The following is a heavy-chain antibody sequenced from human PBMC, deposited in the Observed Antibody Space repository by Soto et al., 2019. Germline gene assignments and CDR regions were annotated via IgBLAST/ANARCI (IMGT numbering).Heavy chain of an antibody. V-gene: IGHV1-3*04. CDR1: GYTFTSYG. J-gene: IGHJ4*02. D-gene: IGHD3-16*02. CDR3: AMAMPTACYIYFDQ. Sequence: QVDLVQSGAEVKEPGASVRISCEASGYTFTSYGIHWVRQAPGQRLEWMVWINTGSSNTRYSPEFQARVTITRDTSASTAYMELNSLRSEDTAVYYCAMAMPTACYIYFDQWGQGTMVTVSS. CDR2: INTGSSNT.